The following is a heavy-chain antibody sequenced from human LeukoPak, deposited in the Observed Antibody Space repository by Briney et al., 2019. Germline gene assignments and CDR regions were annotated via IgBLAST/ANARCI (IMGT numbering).Heavy chain of an antibody. J-gene: IGHJ5*02. V-gene: IGHV1-58*01. CDR2: IVVGSGNT. Sequence: GTSVKVSCKASGFTFTSSAVQWVRQARGQRLEWIGWIVVGSGNTNYAQKFQERVTITRDMSTSTAYMELSSLRSEDTAVYYCAADIIGYCSGGGCYSVEVPYNWFDPWGQGTLVTVSS. CDR3: AADIIGYCSGGGCYSVEVPYNWFDP. D-gene: IGHD2-15*01. CDR1: GFTFTSSA.